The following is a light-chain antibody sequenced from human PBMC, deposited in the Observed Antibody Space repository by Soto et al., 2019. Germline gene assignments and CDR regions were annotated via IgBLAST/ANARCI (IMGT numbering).Light chain of an antibody. V-gene: IGLV1-44*01. CDR2: SSN. CDR3: ATWDDSLNAVL. J-gene: IGLJ2*01. CDR1: NSNIGSNT. Sequence: QSVLTQPPSASGTPGQRVTISCSGSNSNIGSNTVNWYQQLPGTAPKVLIYSSNQRPSGVPDRFSGSKSGTSASLAISGLQSEDEADYYCATWDDSLNAVLFGGGTKLTVL.